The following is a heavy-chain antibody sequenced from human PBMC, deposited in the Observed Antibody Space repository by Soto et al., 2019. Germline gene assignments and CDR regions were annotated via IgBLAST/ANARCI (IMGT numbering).Heavy chain of an antibody. Sequence: GGSLRLSCAASGFTFSSYAMSWVRQAPGKGLEWVSSISCSGGSTYYADSVKGRFTISRDNSKNTLYLQMNSLRAEDTAVYYCATSGSLRPFDXWGQVTLVTVSX. D-gene: IGHD3-16*01. CDR3: ATSGSLRPFDX. CDR1: GFTFSSYA. V-gene: IGHV3-23*01. J-gene: IGHJ4*02. CDR2: ISCSGGST.